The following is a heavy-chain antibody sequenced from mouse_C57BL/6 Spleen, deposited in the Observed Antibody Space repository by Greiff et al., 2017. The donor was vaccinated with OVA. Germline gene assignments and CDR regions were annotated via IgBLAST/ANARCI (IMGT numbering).Heavy chain of an antibody. V-gene: IGHV3-1*01. J-gene: IGHJ2*01. CDR2: ISYSGST. CDR3: ARGLFSGVVAP. D-gene: IGHD1-1*01. CDR1: GYSITSGYD. Sequence: VQLKESGPGMVKPSQSLSLTCTVTGYSITSGYDWHWIRHFPGNKLEWMGYISYSGSTNYNPSLKSRISITHDTSKNHFFLKLNSVTTEDTATYYCARGLFSGVVAPWGQGTTLTVSS.